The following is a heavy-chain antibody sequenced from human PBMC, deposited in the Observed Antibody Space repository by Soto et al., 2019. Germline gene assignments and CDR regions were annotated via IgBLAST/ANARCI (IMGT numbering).Heavy chain of an antibody. Sequence: QVQLVQSGAEERKPGASVKVYCKASGYTFTNYAMHWVRQAPGQRLEWMGWINARDGNTKHSQKLQGRVTITRDTSASTAYMELSSLRSDDTAVYYCTRSAVRPSGGLIDPFDYWCQGTLVTVSS. CDR2: INARDGNT. V-gene: IGHV1-3*05. J-gene: IGHJ4*02. CDR1: GYTFTNYA. CDR3: TRSAVRPSGGLIDPFDY. D-gene: IGHD3-16*02.